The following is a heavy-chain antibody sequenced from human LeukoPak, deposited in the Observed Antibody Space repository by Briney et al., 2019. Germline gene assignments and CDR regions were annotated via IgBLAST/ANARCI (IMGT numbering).Heavy chain of an antibody. J-gene: IGHJ4*02. CDR1: GYTFTSYA. CDR3: ARPRDSRLSVTDGYNSRGPYYFDY. D-gene: IGHD5-24*01. CDR2: INTNTGNP. Sequence: ASVKVSCKASGYTFTSYAMNWVRQAPGQGLEWMGWINTNTGNPTYAQGFTGRFVFSLDTSVSTAYLQISSLKAEDTAVYYCARPRDSRLSVTDGYNSRGPYYFDYWGQGTLVTVSS. V-gene: IGHV7-4-1*02.